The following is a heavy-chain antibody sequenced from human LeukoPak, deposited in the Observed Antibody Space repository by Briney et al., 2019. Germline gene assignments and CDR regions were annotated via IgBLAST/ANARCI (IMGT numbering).Heavy chain of an antibody. CDR2: ISAYNGNT. J-gene: IGHJ4*02. CDR1: GYTFTSYG. CDR3: ASDPGDYGDYGMPYYFDY. Sequence: ASVKVSCKASGYTFTSYGISWVRQAPGQGLEWMGWISAYNGNTNYAQKLQGGVTMTTDTSTSTAYMELRSLRSDDTAVYYCASDPGDYGDYGMPYYFDYWGQGTLVTVSS. V-gene: IGHV1-18*01. D-gene: IGHD4-17*01.